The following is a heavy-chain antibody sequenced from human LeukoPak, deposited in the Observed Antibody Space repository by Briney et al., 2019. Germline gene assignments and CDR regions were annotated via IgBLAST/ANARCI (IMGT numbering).Heavy chain of an antibody. Sequence: SETLSRTCSVSGGSISPYYWSWIRQPPGKGLEWIGYIYYSGTTNYNPSLQSRVTISVATSKNQFPLKLSSVTAADTAVYYCASRSGRHFDYWGRGTLVTVSS. CDR1: GGSISPYY. J-gene: IGHJ4*02. CDR3: ASRSGRHFDY. CDR2: IYYSGTT. V-gene: IGHV4-59*01. D-gene: IGHD6-19*01.